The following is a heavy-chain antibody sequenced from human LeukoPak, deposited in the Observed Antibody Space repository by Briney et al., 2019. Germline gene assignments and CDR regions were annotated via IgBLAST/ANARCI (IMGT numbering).Heavy chain of an antibody. Sequence: GGSLRLSCAASGFTFESYTIHWVRQAPGKGLEWVALVSYGGSNKYYIDSVKGRFTISRDNSKNTLYLQMNSLRPEDTAVYYCAKRDRPCSGDCSAPYYFDYWGQGTLVTVSS. D-gene: IGHD2-21*02. V-gene: IGHV3-30-3*02. J-gene: IGHJ4*02. CDR1: GFTFESYT. CDR2: VSYGGSNK. CDR3: AKRDRPCSGDCSAPYYFDY.